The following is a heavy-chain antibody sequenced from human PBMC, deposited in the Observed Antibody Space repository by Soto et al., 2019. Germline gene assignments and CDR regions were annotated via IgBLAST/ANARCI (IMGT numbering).Heavy chain of an antibody. V-gene: IGHV3-30*04. CDR3: ARGPGTVYCGGDCMDV. Sequence: QVQLEESGGGMVQPGRSLRLSCAASGFPFRRSAMHWVRQAPGKGLEWVAVISYDGSQKYYAESVKGRFSISRDESINTLYLQMNSLTTEDTAVYFCARGPGTVYCGGDCMDVWGQGTTVTVSS. J-gene: IGHJ6*02. CDR2: ISYDGSQK. D-gene: IGHD2-21*02. CDR1: GFPFRRSA.